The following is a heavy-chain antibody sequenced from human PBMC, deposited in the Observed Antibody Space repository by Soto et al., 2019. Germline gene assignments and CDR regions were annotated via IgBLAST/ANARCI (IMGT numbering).Heavy chain of an antibody. V-gene: IGHV4-30-4*01. D-gene: IGHD3-10*02. CDR3: ASRKHPRGPVRY. CDR1: GGSISSGNYY. CDR2: IYFIGST. Sequence: SETLSLTCTVSGGSISSGNYYWSWIRQPPGKGLEWIGYIYFIGSTYYNPSLKSRLTLSVYRSKNQFSLTLSSVTAADTAVYFCASRKHPRGPVRYWGQGTLVTVSS. J-gene: IGHJ4*02.